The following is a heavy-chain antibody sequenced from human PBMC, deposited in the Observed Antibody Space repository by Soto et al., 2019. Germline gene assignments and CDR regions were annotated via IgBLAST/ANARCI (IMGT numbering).Heavy chain of an antibody. D-gene: IGHD3-10*01. CDR1: GFTFSNAW. V-gene: IGHV3-15*07. CDR3: ARDRPSGSYYKSRGAQGSYMDV. CDR2: IKSKTNGGTT. Sequence: PGGSLRLSCAASGFTFSNAWINWVRQAPGKGLEWVGRIKSKTNGGTTDYAASVKGRFAISRDDSKNMLYLHMNSLRAEDTAVYYCARDRPSGSYYKSRGAQGSYMDVWGKGTTVTVSS. J-gene: IGHJ6*03.